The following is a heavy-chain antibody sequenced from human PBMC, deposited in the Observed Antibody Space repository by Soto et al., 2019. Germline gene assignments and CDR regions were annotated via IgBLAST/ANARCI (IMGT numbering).Heavy chain of an antibody. J-gene: IGHJ5*02. CDR1: GYTFTGYY. Sequence: ASGKVSGKASGYTFTGYYMHWVRQAPGQGLEWMGWINPNSGGTNYAQKFQGRVTMTRDTSISTAYMELSRLRSDDTAVYYCARDLGLLWFGELLHWFDPWGQGTLVTVSS. CDR3: ARDLGLLWFGELLHWFDP. D-gene: IGHD3-10*01. CDR2: INPNSGGT. V-gene: IGHV1-2*02.